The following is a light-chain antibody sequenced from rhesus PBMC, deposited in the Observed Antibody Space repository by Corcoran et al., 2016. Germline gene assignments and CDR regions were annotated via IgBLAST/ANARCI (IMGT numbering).Light chain of an antibody. J-gene: IGKJ4*01. V-gene: IGKV4-1*01. CDR2: WAS. CDR1: QSLLYSSNNKDY. Sequence: DIVITQSPDSLAVSLGERVTINYKSSQSLLYSSNNKDYLAWYPQKPGQAPKLLIYWASTRGYGVPNRCRGSGSGTEFTLTISGLQAEDGAVYYCQQYYSSPLPFGGGTKV. CDR3: QQYYSSPLP.